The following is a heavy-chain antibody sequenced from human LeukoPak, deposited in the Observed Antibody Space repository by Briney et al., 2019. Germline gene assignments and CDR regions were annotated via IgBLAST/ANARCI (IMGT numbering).Heavy chain of an antibody. D-gene: IGHD3-3*01. V-gene: IGHV4-4*07. Sequence: SETLSPTCTVSGGSISSYYWSWIRQPAGKGLEWIGRIYTSGSTNYNPSLKSRVTMSVDTSKNQFSLKLSSVTAADTAVYYCARDHYDFWSGYLRDNWFDPWGQGTLVTVSS. J-gene: IGHJ5*02. CDR2: IYTSGST. CDR3: ARDHYDFWSGYLRDNWFDP. CDR1: GGSISSYY.